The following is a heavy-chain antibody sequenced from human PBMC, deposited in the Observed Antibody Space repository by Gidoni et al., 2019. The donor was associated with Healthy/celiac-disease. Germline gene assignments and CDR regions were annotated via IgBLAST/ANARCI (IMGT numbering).Heavy chain of an antibody. D-gene: IGHD6-6*01. CDR3: RYSSSSGVGDY. Sequence: QVQLVESGGGVVQPGRSLRLSCAAPGFTFSSYAMHWVRQAPGKGLEWVAVISYDGSNKYYADSVKGRFTISRDNSKNTLYLQMNSLRAEDTAVYYCRYSSSSGVGDYWGQGTLVTVSS. CDR2: ISYDGSNK. J-gene: IGHJ4*02. CDR1: GFTFSSYA. V-gene: IGHV3-30-3*01.